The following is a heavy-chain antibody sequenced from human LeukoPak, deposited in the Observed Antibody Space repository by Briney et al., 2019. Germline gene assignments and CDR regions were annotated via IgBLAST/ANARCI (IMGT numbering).Heavy chain of an antibody. D-gene: IGHD2-15*01. CDR3: ARDLGYCSGGSCYSSGFDY. CDR2: ISSSSSYT. J-gene: IGHJ4*02. V-gene: IGHV3-11*06. Sequence: GGSLRLSCAASGFTFSDYYMSWIRQAPGKGLEWVSYISSSSSYTNYADSVKGRFTISRDNAKNSLYLRMNSLRAEDTAVYYCARDLGYCSGGSCYSSGFDYWGQGTLVTVSS. CDR1: GFTFSDYY.